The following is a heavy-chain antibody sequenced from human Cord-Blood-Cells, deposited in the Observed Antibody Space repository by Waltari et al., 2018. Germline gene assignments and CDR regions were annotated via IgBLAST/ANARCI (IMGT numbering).Heavy chain of an antibody. Sequence: QVQLQQWGAGLLKPSETLSLTCAVYGGSFSGYYWSWTRQPPGKGLEWIGEIKHSGSTNYNPALKSRVTISVDTSKTQCSLKLSSVTAADTAVYYCARGPTWGSHFDYWGQGTLVTVSS. D-gene: IGHD7-27*01. CDR3: ARGPTWGSHFDY. V-gene: IGHV4-34*01. CDR1: GGSFSGYY. J-gene: IGHJ4*02. CDR2: IKHSGST.